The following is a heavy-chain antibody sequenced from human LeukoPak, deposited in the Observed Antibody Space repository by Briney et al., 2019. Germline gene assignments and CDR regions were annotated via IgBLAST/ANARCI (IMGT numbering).Heavy chain of an antibody. V-gene: IGHV4-34*01. D-gene: IGHD6-13*01. Sequence: PSETLSLTCAVYGGSFSGYYWSWIRQPPGKGLEWIGEINHSRSTNYNPSLKSRVTISVDTSKNQFSLKLSSVTAADTAVYYCARAGIAAAGTIRGVKYFQHWGQGTLVTVSS. CDR2: INHSRST. CDR1: GGSFSGYY. J-gene: IGHJ1*01. CDR3: ARAGIAAAGTIRGVKYFQH.